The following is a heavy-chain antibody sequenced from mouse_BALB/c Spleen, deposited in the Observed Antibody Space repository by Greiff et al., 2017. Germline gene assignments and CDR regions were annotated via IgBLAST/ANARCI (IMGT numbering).Heavy chain of an antibody. D-gene: IGHD2-1*01. Sequence: VQRVESGPGLVQPSQSLSITCTVSGFSLTSYGVHWVRQSPGKGLEWLGVIWSGGSTDYNAAFISRLSISKDNSKSQVFFKMNSLQADDTAIYYCARNSYYGNYEGDAMDDWGQGTSVTVSS. J-gene: IGHJ4*01. V-gene: IGHV2-4-1*01. CDR2: IWSGGST. CDR1: GFSLTSYG. CDR3: ARNSYYGNYEGDAMDD.